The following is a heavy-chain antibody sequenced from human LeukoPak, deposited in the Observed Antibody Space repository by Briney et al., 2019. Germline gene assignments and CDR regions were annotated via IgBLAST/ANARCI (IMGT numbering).Heavy chain of an antibody. V-gene: IGHV3-21*01. J-gene: IGHJ4*02. D-gene: IGHD3-10*02. CDR3: ARGTMFPYYFDY. Sequence: GGSLRLSCAASGFTLSSYSMKWVRQAPGKGLEWVSFISSSSSYIYYADSVKGRFTISRDNAKNSLYLQMNSLRAEDTAVYYCARGTMFPYYFDYWGRGTLVTVSS. CDR2: ISSSSSYI. CDR1: GFTLSSYS.